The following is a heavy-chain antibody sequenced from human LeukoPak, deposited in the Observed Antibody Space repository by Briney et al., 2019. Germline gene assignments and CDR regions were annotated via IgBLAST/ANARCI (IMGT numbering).Heavy chain of an antibody. CDR3: AKDSRYQLSNWSDP. CDR2: ISGSGGST. Sequence: GGSLKLSCAASGFTFSSYAMSWVRQAPGKGLEWVSAISGSGGSTYYADSVKGRFTISRDNSKNTLYLQMNSLRAEDTAVYYCAKDSRYQLSNWSDPWGQGTLVTVSS. J-gene: IGHJ5*02. D-gene: IGHD2-2*01. CDR1: GFTFSSYA. V-gene: IGHV3-23*01.